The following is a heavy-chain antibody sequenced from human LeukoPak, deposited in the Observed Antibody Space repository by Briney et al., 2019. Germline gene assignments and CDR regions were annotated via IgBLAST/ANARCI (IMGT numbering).Heavy chain of an antibody. Sequence: PGGSLRLSCAASGFTFSSYWMTWVRQAPGKGLEWVANINQDGSEKYYVDSVKGRFTISRDNPKNSLYLQMSGLRAEDTAVYYCARRDQRHYYDSSGYYSLDYWGQGTLVTVSS. CDR2: INQDGSEK. J-gene: IGHJ4*02. CDR1: GFTFSSYW. CDR3: ARRDQRHYYDSSGYYSLDY. D-gene: IGHD3-22*01. V-gene: IGHV3-7*01.